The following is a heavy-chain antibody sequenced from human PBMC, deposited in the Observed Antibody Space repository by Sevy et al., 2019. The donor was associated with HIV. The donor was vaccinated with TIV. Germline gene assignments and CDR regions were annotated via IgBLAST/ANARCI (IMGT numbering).Heavy chain of an antibody. CDR2: ISSSSGTR. CDR3: ASRGYCGGGSCYSGPNDY. CDR1: TFTFSSYS. J-gene: IGHJ4*02. Sequence: VGSLRLSCAASTFTFSSYSMHWVRQAPGKGLEWVSYISSSSGTRYYADSVKGRFTISRDNAKNSLFLQMNSLRDEDTAVYYCASRGYCGGGSCYSGPNDYWGQGTLVTVSS. D-gene: IGHD2-15*01. V-gene: IGHV3-48*02.